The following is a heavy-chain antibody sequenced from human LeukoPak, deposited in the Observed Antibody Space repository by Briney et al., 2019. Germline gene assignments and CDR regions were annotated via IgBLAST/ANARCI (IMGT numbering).Heavy chain of an antibody. Sequence: ASETLSLTCAVYGGSISSSSYYWGWIRQPPGKGLEWIGSIYYSGSTYYNPSLKSRVTISVDTSKNQFSLKLSSVTAADTAVYYCARHPEYGDYLINWFDPWGQGTLVTVSS. J-gene: IGHJ5*02. CDR2: IYYSGST. D-gene: IGHD4-17*01. CDR1: GGSISSSSYY. CDR3: ARHPEYGDYLINWFDP. V-gene: IGHV4-39*01.